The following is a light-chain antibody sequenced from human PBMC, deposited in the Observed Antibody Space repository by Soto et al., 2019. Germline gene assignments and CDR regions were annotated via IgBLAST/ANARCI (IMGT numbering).Light chain of an antibody. CDR3: LQYSNFPAT. CDR1: QSISRW. V-gene: IGKV1-5*03. J-gene: IGKJ1*01. CDR2: MAS. Sequence: DMQMTQSPSTLSASGRARVTITCPSSQSISRWLAWYQQRPGKASKLLIYMASNLESGVPSRFSGSGSGTEFTLTISGLQADDFATYYCLQYSNFPATFGQGTKVDIK.